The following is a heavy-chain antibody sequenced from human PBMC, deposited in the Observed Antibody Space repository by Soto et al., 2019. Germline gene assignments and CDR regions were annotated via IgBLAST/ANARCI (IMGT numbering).Heavy chain of an antibody. V-gene: IGHV3-23*01. CDR1: GFTFPNSA. Sequence: GGSLRLSCAASGFTFPNSAMTWVRQAPGKGLEWVSSISASGGNTYHADSVRGRFTISRDNSKNTLYLQMNSLRAEDTAVYYCGALLPAAGTGYWGQGTLVTVSS. CDR3: GALLPAAGTGY. CDR2: ISASGGNT. D-gene: IGHD6-13*01. J-gene: IGHJ4*02.